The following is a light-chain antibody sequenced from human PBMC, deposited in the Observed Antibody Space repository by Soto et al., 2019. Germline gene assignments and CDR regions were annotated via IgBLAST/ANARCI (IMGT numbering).Light chain of an antibody. V-gene: IGKV1-5*03. CDR1: QSISSC. Sequence: DIQMTQSPSTLSASVGDRVTITCRASQSISSCVAWYQQKAGKAPKVLIYKASSLESGVPSRFSGSGSGTEFTLTISSLQPDDFATYYCQQYYSYLYTFGQGTKLEIK. CDR2: KAS. CDR3: QQYYSYLYT. J-gene: IGKJ2*01.